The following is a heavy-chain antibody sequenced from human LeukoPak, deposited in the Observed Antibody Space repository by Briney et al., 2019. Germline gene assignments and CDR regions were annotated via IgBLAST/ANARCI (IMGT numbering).Heavy chain of an antibody. CDR3: ARGRDVVVIRNCFDP. CDR2: ITHTGST. V-gene: IGHV4-34*01. J-gene: IGHJ5*02. Sequence: SETLSLTCAVYGGSFSGFYWTWIRQPPGKGLEWIGEITHTGSTNYNPSLKSRVTISVDTSKNQFSLRLSSVTAADTAVYYCARGRDVVVIRNCFDPWGQGTLVNVSS. D-gene: IGHD3-22*01. CDR1: GGSFSGFY.